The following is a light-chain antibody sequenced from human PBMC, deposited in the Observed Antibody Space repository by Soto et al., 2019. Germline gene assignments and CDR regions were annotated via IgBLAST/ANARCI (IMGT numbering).Light chain of an antibody. Sequence: EIVLTQSPATLSLSPGERATLSCRASQSVNKYLAWYQQKPGQAPRLLLYDASTRATGIPARFSGSGSGTDFTLTISSLEPEDVAVYGCHQRTTWPPGMYTFGQGTKLEIK. CDR3: HQRTTWPPGMYT. CDR2: DAS. V-gene: IGKV3-11*01. J-gene: IGKJ2*01. CDR1: QSVNKY.